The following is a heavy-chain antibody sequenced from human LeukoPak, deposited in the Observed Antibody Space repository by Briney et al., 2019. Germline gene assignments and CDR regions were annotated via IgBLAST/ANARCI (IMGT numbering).Heavy chain of an antibody. J-gene: IGHJ4*02. CDR2: IKQGGRET. CDR3: ARAFFDRDFLSGSSHFDY. V-gene: IGHV3-7*01. Sequence: GRSLRLSCAADAFIVSSYWMSWVRQAPGKGLEWVAKIKQGGRETYYVASVKGRFTISRDNAMNSLYLQMNSLRAEDRAVYDCARAFFDRDFLSGSSHFDYWGQGTLVTVSS. D-gene: IGHD3-3*01. CDR1: AFIVSSYW.